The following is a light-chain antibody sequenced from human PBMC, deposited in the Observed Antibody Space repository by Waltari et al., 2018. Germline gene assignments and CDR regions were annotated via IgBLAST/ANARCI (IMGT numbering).Light chain of an antibody. J-gene: IGKJ2*01. V-gene: IGKV3-11*01. Sequence: EIVLTQSPATLSLSPGERATLSCRASQSVSSYLGWYQQNPGQAPRLLIYEASTSATGIPARFSGSGSGTDFTLTISSLEPEDFAVYYCQHRIDWPHTFGQGTKLEIK. CDR1: QSVSSY. CDR2: EAS. CDR3: QHRIDWPHT.